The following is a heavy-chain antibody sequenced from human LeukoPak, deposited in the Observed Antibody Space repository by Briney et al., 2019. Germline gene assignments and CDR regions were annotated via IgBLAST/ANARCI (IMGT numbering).Heavy chain of an antibody. Sequence: GGSLRLSCAASGFPFSSYAMSWVRQAPGKGLEWVSTISGSGGSTYYADSVKGRFTISRDNSKNTLYLQMNSLRAEDTAVYYCAKDHESGYDYVWGSYRYSFAYWGQGTLVTVSS. V-gene: IGHV3-23*01. J-gene: IGHJ4*02. CDR1: GFPFSSYA. CDR2: ISGSGGST. D-gene: IGHD3-16*02. CDR3: AKDHESGYDYVWGSYRYSFAY.